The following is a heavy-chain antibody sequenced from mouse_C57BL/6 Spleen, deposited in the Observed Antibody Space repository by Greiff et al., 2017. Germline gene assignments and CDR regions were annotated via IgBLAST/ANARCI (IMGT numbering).Heavy chain of an antibody. CDR1: GYTFTNYW. V-gene: IGHV1-63*01. Sequence: QVQLQQSGAELVRPGTSVKMSCKASGYTFTNYWIGWAKQRPGHGLEWIGDIYPGGGYTNYNEKFKGKATLTADKSSSKAYMQFNSLTSEDSAIYSLAKGQDVGYFGGWGTGTTVTVSS. CDR2: IYPGGGYT. J-gene: IGHJ1*03. CDR3: AKGQDVGYFGG.